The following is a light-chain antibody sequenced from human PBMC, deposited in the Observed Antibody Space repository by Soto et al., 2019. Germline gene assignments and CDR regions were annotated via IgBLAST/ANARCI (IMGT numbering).Light chain of an antibody. Sequence: DVQMTQSPSTLSASVGDRVTITCRASQSISTWLAWYQQKPGKAPNLLIYKASNLESGVPSRFSGSGSGTEFTLTINSLQPDDFATYYCQHYLLYWTFGQGTKVDIK. V-gene: IGKV1-5*03. J-gene: IGKJ1*01. CDR3: QHYLLYWT. CDR1: QSISTW. CDR2: KAS.